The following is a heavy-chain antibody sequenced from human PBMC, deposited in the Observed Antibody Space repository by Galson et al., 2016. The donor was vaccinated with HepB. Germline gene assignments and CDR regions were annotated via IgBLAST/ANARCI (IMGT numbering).Heavy chain of an antibody. CDR3: ARYGDEAGWNFHQ. J-gene: IGHJ1*01. CDR2: IKEDASKA. Sequence: SLRLSCAASGFTFSRFWMNWVSQAPGKGLEWVASIKEDASKAFYADSVKGRFTISRDNVEDSLSLQMNSLRSEDTAVYYCARYGDEAGWNFHQWGQGTLVTVSS. CDR1: GFTFSRFW. D-gene: IGHD6-19*01. V-gene: IGHV3-7*03.